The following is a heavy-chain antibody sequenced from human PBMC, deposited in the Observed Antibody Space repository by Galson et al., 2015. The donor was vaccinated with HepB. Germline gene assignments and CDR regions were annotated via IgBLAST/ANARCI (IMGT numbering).Heavy chain of an antibody. V-gene: IGHV2-5*02. CDR3: AHRRPPSTGGDAFDI. CDR2: IYWDDDK. CDR1: GFSLSTSGVG. Sequence: PALVKPTQTLTLTCTFSGFSLSTSGVGVGWIRQPPGKALEWLALIYWDDDKRYSPSLKSRLTITKDTSKNQVVLTMTNMDPVDTATYYCAHRRPPSTGGDAFDIWGQGTMVTVSS. J-gene: IGHJ3*02. D-gene: IGHD7-27*01.